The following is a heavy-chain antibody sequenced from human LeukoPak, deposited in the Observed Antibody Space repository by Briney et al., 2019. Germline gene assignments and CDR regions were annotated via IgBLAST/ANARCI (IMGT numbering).Heavy chain of an antibody. J-gene: IGHJ4*02. CDR3: AKVNDLGDFDF. V-gene: IGHV3-23*01. CDR2: ISGSGTST. Sequence: PGRSLRLSCAASGFTFGSYAMSWVRQAPGKGLEWVSTISGSGTSTYYADSVKGRFTISRDNSKNTLYLQMNSLRAEDTAVYYCAKVNDLGDFDFWGQGTLVTVSS. CDR1: GFTFGSYA. D-gene: IGHD1-1*01.